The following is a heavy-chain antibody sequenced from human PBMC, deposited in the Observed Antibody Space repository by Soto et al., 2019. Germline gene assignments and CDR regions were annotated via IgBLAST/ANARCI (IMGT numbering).Heavy chain of an antibody. J-gene: IGHJ5*02. Sequence: QVQLVESGGGVVQPGRSLRLTCVATGFTFGNYAMHWVRQAPGKGLEWVAVISYEGSNKYYADSVKGRFAISRDNSKNTLYLQLNSLRAEDTAVFYCARGGGYTAMALFDPWGQGTLVTVSS. CDR1: GFTFGNYA. CDR3: ARGGGYTAMALFDP. CDR2: ISYEGSNK. V-gene: IGHV3-30*09. D-gene: IGHD5-18*01.